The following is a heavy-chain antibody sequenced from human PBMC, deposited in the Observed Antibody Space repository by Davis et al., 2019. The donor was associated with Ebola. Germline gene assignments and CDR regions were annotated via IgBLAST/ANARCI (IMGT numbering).Heavy chain of an antibody. Sequence: ASVKVSCKASGYTFTSYGISWVRQAPGQGLEWMGWISAYNGNTNYAQKLQGRVTMTTDTSTSTAYMELRSLRSDDTAVYYCATQQEMATIPYYYGMDVWGKGTTVTVSS. CDR1: GYTFTSYG. J-gene: IGHJ6*04. D-gene: IGHD5-24*01. CDR2: ISAYNGNT. V-gene: IGHV1-18*01. CDR3: ATQQEMATIPYYYGMDV.